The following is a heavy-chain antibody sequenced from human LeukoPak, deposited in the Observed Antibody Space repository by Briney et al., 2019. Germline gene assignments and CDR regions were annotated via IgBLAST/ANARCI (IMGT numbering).Heavy chain of an antibody. CDR2: INPNSGGT. V-gene: IGHV1-2*02. CDR3: ARYSGYDEPFEY. J-gene: IGHJ4*02. CDR1: GYTFTGYY. D-gene: IGHD5-12*01. Sequence: ASVKVSCKASGYTFTGYYMHWVRQAPGQGLEWMGWINPNSGGTSYAQKFQGRVTMTRDTSVTTAYMELSRLRSDDTAMYYCARYSGYDEPFEYWGQGTLVTVSS.